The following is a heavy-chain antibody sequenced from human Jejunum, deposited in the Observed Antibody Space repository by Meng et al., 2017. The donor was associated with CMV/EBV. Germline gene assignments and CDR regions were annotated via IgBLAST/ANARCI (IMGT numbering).Heavy chain of an antibody. CDR3: ARACRQVSNCYLDS. V-gene: IGHV3-53*01. Sequence: SVVSVTSNYMTWVRQAPGKGLEWVSFIRNDGSTTYTASVQGRFTISRDNSKNTVYLQMNSLRAENTALYYCARACRQVSNCYLDSWGQGTQVTVSS. J-gene: IGHJ4*02. CDR2: IRNDGST. CDR1: VVSVTSNY. D-gene: IGHD4-11*01.